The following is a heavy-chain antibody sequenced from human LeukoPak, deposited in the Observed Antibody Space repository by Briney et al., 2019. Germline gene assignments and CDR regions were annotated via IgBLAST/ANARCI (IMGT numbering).Heavy chain of an antibody. CDR3: AKSGRRSGYYFDY. D-gene: IGHD3-3*01. CDR1: GFTFDDYA. J-gene: IGHJ4*02. Sequence: GGSLRLSCAASGFTFDDYAMHWVRQAPGKGLEWVSGISWNSGSIGYADSVKGRFTISRDNAKNSLYRQMNSLRAEDTALYYCAKSGRRSGYYFDYWGQGTLVTVSS. V-gene: IGHV3-9*01. CDR2: ISWNSGSI.